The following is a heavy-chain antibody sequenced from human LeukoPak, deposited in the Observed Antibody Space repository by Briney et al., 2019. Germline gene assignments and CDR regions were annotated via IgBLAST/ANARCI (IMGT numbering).Heavy chain of an antibody. CDR2: ISGSGGST. D-gene: IGHD6-6*01. V-gene: IGHV3-23*01. J-gene: IGHJ4*02. Sequence: GGSLRLSCAASGFTFSSYAMSWVRQAPGKGLEWVSAISGSGGSTYYTDSVKGRFTISRDNSKNTLYLQMNSLRAEDTAVYYCAKDGLEYSCSPREYYFDYWGQGTLVTVSS. CDR3: AKDGLEYSCSPREYYFDY. CDR1: GFTFSSYA.